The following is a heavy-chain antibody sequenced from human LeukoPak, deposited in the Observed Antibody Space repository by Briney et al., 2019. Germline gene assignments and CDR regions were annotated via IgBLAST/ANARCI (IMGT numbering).Heavy chain of an antibody. CDR1: GGSVRSISDY. J-gene: IGHJ4*02. V-gene: IGHV4-39*01. CDR2: IDYSGST. Sequence: SETLSLTCSVSGGSVRSISDYWGWIRQSPGKGLEWIGSIDYSGSTYRNPSLKSRVTISLDTSKNQFSLRLSSVTAADTALYFRARQKQWLPRYYFDYWGRGSLVTVSS. D-gene: IGHD6-19*01. CDR3: ARQKQWLPRYYFDY.